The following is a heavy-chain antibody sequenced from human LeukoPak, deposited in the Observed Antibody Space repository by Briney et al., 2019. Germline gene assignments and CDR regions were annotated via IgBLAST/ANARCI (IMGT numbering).Heavy chain of an antibody. J-gene: IGHJ4*02. Sequence: ASVKVSCKASGYTFIDYYMHWVRQAPGQGLEWMGWLDPKSGGTNYAQKFQGRVTMTRDTSISTAYMELSRLRSDDTAVYYCARSSGGYWGQGTLVTVSS. CDR3: ARSSGGY. D-gene: IGHD3-10*01. CDR1: GYTFIDYY. V-gene: IGHV1-2*02. CDR2: LDPKSGGT.